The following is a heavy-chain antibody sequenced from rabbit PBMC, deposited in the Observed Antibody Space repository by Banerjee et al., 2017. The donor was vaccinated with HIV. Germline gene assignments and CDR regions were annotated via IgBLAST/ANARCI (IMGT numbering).Heavy chain of an antibody. J-gene: IGHJ6*01. CDR1: GFSFSSSYW. V-gene: IGHV1S45*01. Sequence: QQQLVESGGGLVKPGASLTLTCTASGFSFSSSYWICWVRQAPEKGLEWIACIGTTTGITYYANWAKGRFTISKTSSTTVTLQMTSLTAADTATYFCTREGGLWGQGTLVTVS. CDR3: TREGGL. CDR2: IGTTTGIT.